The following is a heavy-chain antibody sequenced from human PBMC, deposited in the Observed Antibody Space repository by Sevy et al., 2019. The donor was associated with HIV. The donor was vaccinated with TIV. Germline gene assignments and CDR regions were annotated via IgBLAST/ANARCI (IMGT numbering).Heavy chain of an antibody. Sequence: GGSLRLSCAASGFTFSSYWMSWVRQAPGKGLEWLANIKQDGSEKYYVDSVKGRFTISRDNAKNSLYLQMNSLRAEDTAVYYCARDLELLRWYYFDYWGQGTLVTVSS. J-gene: IGHJ4*02. D-gene: IGHD1-7*01. CDR3: ARDLELLRWYYFDY. V-gene: IGHV3-7*03. CDR1: GFTFSSYW. CDR2: IKQDGSEK.